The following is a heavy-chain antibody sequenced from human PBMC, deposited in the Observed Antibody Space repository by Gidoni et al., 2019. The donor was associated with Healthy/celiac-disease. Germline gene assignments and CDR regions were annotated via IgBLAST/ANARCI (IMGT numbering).Heavy chain of an antibody. D-gene: IGHD2-21*02. V-gene: IGHV1-2*02. J-gene: IGHJ4*02. CDR3: ARVFTVVTPVLDY. CDR2: INPNSGGT. CDR1: GYHYTGYY. Sequence: VQLVPSGAAVTKPGASVTVSCKSSGYHYTGYYIHWVRQAPGQGLEWMGWINPNSGGTNYAQKFQGRVTMTRDTSISTAYMELSRLRSDDTAVYYCARVFTVVTPVLDYWGQGTLVTVSS.